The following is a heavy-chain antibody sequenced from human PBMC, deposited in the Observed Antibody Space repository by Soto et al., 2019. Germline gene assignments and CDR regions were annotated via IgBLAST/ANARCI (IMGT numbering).Heavy chain of an antibody. Sequence: GGSLRLSCAASGFTFSSYSMHWVRQAPGKGLEWVAVIAYDGRNKYYADSVKGRFTISRDNSKNTLYLQMNSLRIEDTAVYYCARELERVFDYWGQGTLVTVSS. V-gene: IGHV3-30*04. J-gene: IGHJ4*02. D-gene: IGHD1-1*01. CDR2: IAYDGRNK. CDR3: ARELERVFDY. CDR1: GFTFSSYS.